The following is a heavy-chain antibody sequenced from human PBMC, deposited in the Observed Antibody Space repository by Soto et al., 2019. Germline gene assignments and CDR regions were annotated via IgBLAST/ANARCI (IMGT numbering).Heavy chain of an antibody. V-gene: IGHV1-3*01. CDR3: ARECSSTGCHSYYYYIDV. CDR2: TNAGNGNT. J-gene: IGHJ6*03. D-gene: IGHD2-2*01. Sequence: ASVKVSCKASGYTFTSYAMHWVRQAPGQRLEWMGWTNAGNGNTKYSQKFQGRVTITRDTSASTAYMELSSLRSEDTAVYYCARECSSTGCHSYYYYIDVWGKGTTVTVSS. CDR1: GYTFTSYA.